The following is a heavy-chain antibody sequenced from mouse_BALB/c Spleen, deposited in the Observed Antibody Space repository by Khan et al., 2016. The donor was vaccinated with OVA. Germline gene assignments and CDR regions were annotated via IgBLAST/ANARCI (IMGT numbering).Heavy chain of an antibody. Sequence: EVQLVESGPGLVKPSQSLSLTCTVTGYSITSGYGWNWNRQFPGNKLEWMGYISYSGSTNYNQSLKSRISITRDTSKNQFFLQLNSVTTEDTATYYCARTARIKYWGQGTTLTVSS. J-gene: IGHJ2*01. V-gene: IGHV3-2*02. CDR1: GYSITSGYG. CDR2: ISYSGST. CDR3: ARTARIKY. D-gene: IGHD1-2*01.